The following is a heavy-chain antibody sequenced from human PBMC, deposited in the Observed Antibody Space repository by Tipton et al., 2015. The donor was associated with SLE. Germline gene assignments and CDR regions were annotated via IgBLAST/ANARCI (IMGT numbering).Heavy chain of an antibody. D-gene: IGHD5-18*01. CDR1: GFNFDDYG. J-gene: IGHJ6*03. V-gene: IGHV3-20*04. CDR2: INWNGGNT. Sequence: SLRLSCAASGFNFDDYGMSWVRQAPGKGLEWVSGINWNGGNTGYADSVKGRFTISRDNSKNTLYLQMNSLRAEDTAVYYCARDMGTYYYYYMDVWGKGTTVTVSS. CDR3: ARDMGTYYYYYMDV.